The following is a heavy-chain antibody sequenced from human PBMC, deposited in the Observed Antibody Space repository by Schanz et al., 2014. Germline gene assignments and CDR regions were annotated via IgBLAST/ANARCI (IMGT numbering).Heavy chain of an antibody. CDR3: ATMWGYCTATACQILEVLDV. D-gene: IGHD2-8*02. CDR1: GGTFSSDT. J-gene: IGHJ3*01. V-gene: IGHV1-69*09. Sequence: QVQLVQSGAEVKKPGSSVKVSCKASGGTFSSDTFSWVRQAPGQGLEWMGRIIPSGGSTTYAQKFQDRVTVTRDTSRSTVYMELSSLRSEDTAVYYCATMWGYCTATACQILEVLDVWGQGTMVTVSS. CDR2: IIPSGGST.